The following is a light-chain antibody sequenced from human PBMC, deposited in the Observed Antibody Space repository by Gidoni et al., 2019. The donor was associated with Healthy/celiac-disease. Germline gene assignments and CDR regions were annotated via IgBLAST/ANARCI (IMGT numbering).Light chain of an antibody. CDR3: QTWGTGIVV. CDR2: LNSDGSH. Sequence: QLVLTQSPSASASLGASVKLTCTLSSGHSSYAIALHQQQQEKGPRYLMKLNSDGSHSKGDGIPDRFSGSSSGAERYLTISSLQSEDEADYYCQTWGTGIVVFGGGTKLTVL. J-gene: IGLJ2*01. V-gene: IGLV4-69*01. CDR1: SGHSSYA.